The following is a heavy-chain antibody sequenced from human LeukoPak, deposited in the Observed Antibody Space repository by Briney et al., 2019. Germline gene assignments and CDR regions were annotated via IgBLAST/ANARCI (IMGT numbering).Heavy chain of an antibody. CDR1: GGSISSYY. CDR3: ARGGPYCSGGGCYSRTSNWFDP. D-gene: IGHD2-15*01. V-gene: IGHV4-59*08. J-gene: IGHJ5*02. Sequence: SETLSLTCTVSGGSISSYYWSWIRQPPGKGLEWSGYIYYSGSTNYNPSLKSRVAISVDTSKNQFSLKLSSVTATATAVYYCARGGPYCSGGGCYSRTSNWFDPWGQGTLVTVSS. CDR2: IYYSGST.